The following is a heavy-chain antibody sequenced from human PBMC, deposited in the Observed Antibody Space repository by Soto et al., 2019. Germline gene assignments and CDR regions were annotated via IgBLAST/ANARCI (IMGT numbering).Heavy chain of an antibody. D-gene: IGHD3-22*01. Sequence: SVKVSCKASGGTFSSYAISWVRQAPGQGLEWMGEIIPIFGTANYAQKLQGRVTITADESTSTAYMELSSLRSEDTAVYYCARDRGPSSGYYPYWFDPWGQGTLVTVSS. CDR3: ARDRGPSSGYYPYWFDP. CDR2: IIPIFGTA. V-gene: IGHV1-69*13. J-gene: IGHJ5*02. CDR1: GGTFSSYA.